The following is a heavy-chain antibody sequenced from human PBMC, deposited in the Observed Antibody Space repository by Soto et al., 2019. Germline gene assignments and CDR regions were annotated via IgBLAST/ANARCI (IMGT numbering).Heavy chain of an antibody. D-gene: IGHD1-1*01. V-gene: IGHV3-15*01. CDR2: IKSDAYGGAI. Sequence: ESGGGLVKPGGSLRLSCAGSGFTFSNAWMSWVRRAPGKGLEWVGRIKSDAYGGAIDYAAPVKGRFTISRDDSKNTLCLQMNNLRAEDTAVYSCTTTEGRLDPPTNDCWGQGTRVIVSS. J-gene: IGHJ4*02. CDR1: GFTFSNAW. CDR3: TTTEGRLDPPTNDC.